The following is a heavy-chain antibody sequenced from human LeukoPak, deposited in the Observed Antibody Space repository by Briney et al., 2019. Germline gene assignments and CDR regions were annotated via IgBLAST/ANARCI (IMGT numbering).Heavy chain of an antibody. J-gene: IGHJ4*02. CDR2: IYSGGYSGGGP. CDR1: GFIVGSNH. V-gene: IGHV3-66*01. CDR3: ARDVYGDGYNSFDY. D-gene: IGHD5-24*01. Sequence: GGSLRLSCAVSGFIVGSNHMNWVRQAPGKGLEWVSVIYSGGYSGGGPFYADSVKGRFTTSSDGSKNTLFLQMNSLRAEDTAVYYCARDVYGDGYNSFDYWGLGILVTVSS.